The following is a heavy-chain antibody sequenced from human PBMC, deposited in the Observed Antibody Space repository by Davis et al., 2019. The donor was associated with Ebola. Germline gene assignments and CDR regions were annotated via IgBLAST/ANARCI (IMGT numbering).Heavy chain of an antibody. J-gene: IGHJ6*02. V-gene: IGHV1-69*04. Sequence: AASVKVSCKASGGTFSSYAISWVRQAPGQGLEWMGRIIPILGIANYAQNFQGRVTITADKSTSTAYLELSSLRSEDTAVYYCARDAAVGYCSSTSCLEHYYYGMDVWGQGTTVTVSS. CDR3: ARDAAVGYCSSTSCLEHYYYGMDV. CDR2: IIPILGIA. CDR1: GGTFSSYA. D-gene: IGHD2-2*01.